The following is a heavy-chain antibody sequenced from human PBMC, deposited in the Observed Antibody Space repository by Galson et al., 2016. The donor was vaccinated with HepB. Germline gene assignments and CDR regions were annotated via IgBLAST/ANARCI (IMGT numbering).Heavy chain of an antibody. CDR3: ARVYCIGTSCYPPPSKGTFDI. V-gene: IGHV6-1*01. Sequence: CAISGESVSSNTAAWSWTRQSPSRGLEWLGRTYYRPKWYNDYAVSVKSRVTINPDTSKNQFSLQLSPVTPDDTAIYYCARVYCIGTSCYPPPSKGTFDIWGQGTVVTVSS. CDR2: TYYRPKWYN. CDR1: GESVSSNTAA. J-gene: IGHJ3*02. D-gene: IGHD2-2*01.